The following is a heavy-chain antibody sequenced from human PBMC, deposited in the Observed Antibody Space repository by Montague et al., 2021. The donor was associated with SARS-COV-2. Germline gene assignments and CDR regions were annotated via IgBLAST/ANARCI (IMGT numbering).Heavy chain of an antibody. V-gene: IGHV4-59*12. J-gene: IGHJ6*02. D-gene: IGHD1-20*01. CDR3: ARDQGYNWNYYYYYGMDV. Sequence: SETLSLTYTVSGGSISSYYWSWIRQPPGKGLEWIGYIYYSGSTNYNPSLKSRVTISVDTSKNQFSLKLSSVTAADTAVYYCARDQGYNWNYYYYYGMDVWGQGTTVTVSS. CDR1: GGSISSYY. CDR2: IYYSGST.